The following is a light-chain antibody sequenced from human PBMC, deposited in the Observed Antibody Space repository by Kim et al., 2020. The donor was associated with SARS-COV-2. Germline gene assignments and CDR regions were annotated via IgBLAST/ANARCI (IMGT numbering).Light chain of an antibody. CDR3: NSRDSNDNVV. CDR1: SLRSYY. Sequence: SSELTQDPAVSVALGQTVRITCQGDSLRSYYATWYQQKPGQAPIVVFYGKNNRPSGIPDRFSGSSSGNTASLTITGTQAGDEADYYCNSRDSNDNVVFGGGTKLTVL. CDR2: GKN. V-gene: IGLV3-19*01. J-gene: IGLJ2*01.